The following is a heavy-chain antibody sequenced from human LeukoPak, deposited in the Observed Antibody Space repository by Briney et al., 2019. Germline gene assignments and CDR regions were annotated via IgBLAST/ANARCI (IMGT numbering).Heavy chain of an antibody. Sequence: PGGSLRLSCAASGFTFSSYGMHWVRQAPGKGLEWVAVISYDGSNKYYADSVKGRFTISRDNSKNTLYLQMNSLRAEDTAVYYCAKDLRWFGEYDDAFDIWGQGTMVTVSS. D-gene: IGHD3-10*01. J-gene: IGHJ3*02. V-gene: IGHV3-30*18. CDR1: GFTFSSYG. CDR3: AKDLRWFGEYDDAFDI. CDR2: ISYDGSNK.